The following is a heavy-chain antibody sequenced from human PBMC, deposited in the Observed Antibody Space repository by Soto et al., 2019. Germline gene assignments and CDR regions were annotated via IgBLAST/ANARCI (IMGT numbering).Heavy chain of an antibody. J-gene: IGHJ4*02. CDR3: AKAVHISVPGVPPSDY. CDR1: GFTFNRFG. V-gene: IGHV3-30*18. Sequence: GGSLRLSCAASGFTFNRFGMHWVRQAPGKGLVWVAVISYDGNNKNYTDSVKGRFTNSRDNSQNTLYLTINSLSTEEPAFFYRAKAVHISVPGVPPSDYWGQGTLVTVSS. D-gene: IGHD3-10*02. CDR2: ISYDGNNK.